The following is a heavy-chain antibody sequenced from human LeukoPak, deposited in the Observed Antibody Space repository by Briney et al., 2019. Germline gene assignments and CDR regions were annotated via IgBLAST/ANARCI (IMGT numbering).Heavy chain of an antibody. D-gene: IGHD3-10*01. CDR3: ARTFYGSGSYSLPEFDY. V-gene: IGHV2-70*01. CDR2: IEWDDDK. Sequence: SGPALVHPPQTLTLTCTFSGFSLRTPAMCVSWIRQPPGKALEWLALIEWDDDKYYSTSLKTRLTNSEDTSKNQGVLTMTNMDPVDTATYYCARTFYGSGSYSLPEFDYWGQGTLVTVSS. J-gene: IGHJ4*02. CDR1: GFSLRTPAMC.